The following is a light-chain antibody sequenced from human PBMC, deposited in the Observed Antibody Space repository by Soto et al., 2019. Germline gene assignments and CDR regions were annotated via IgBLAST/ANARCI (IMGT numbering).Light chain of an antibody. CDR2: GNS. CDR3: QSYDSRLSGYVV. J-gene: IGLJ2*01. V-gene: IGLV1-40*01. Sequence: QSVLTQPPSVSGAPGQRVTISCTGSSSNIGAGYDVHWYQQLPGTAPKLLIYGNSNRPSGVPDRFSGSKSGTSASLAITGLQAEDEADYYCQSYDSRLSGYVVFGGGPKLPVL. CDR1: SSNIGAGYD.